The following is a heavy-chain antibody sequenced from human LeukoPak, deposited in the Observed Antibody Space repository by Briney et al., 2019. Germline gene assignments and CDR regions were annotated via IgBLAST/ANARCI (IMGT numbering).Heavy chain of an antibody. V-gene: IGHV3-30*18. CDR1: GFTFSSYG. D-gene: IGHD6-19*01. J-gene: IGHJ1*01. CDR2: ISYDGSNK. Sequence: GRSLRLPCAASGFTFSSYGMHWVRQAPGKGLEWVAVISYDGSNKYYADSVKGRFTISRDNSKNTLYLQMNSLRPEDTAVYYCAKDRSSGWYSFQHWGQGTLVSVSS. CDR3: AKDRSSGWYSFQH.